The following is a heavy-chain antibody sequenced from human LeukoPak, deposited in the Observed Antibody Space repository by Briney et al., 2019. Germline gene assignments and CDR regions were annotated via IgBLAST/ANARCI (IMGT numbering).Heavy chain of an antibody. J-gene: IGHJ3*02. V-gene: IGHV3-13*01. D-gene: IGHD3-3*01. Sequence: PGGSLRLSCAASGFTFSSYDMHWVRQATGKGLEWVSAIGTAGDTYYPGSVKGRFTISRENAKNSLYLQMNSLRAGDTAVYYCARGDHVRIYAESAFDIWGQGTKVTVSS. CDR3: ARGDHVRIYAESAFDI. CDR1: GFTFSSYD. CDR2: IGTAGDT.